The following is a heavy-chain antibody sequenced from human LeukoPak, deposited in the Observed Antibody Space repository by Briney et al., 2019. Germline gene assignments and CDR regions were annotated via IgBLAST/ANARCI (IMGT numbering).Heavy chain of an antibody. D-gene: IGHD5-12*01. Sequence: GGSLRLSCAASGFTFSSSAMSWVRQAPGKGLEWVSAISASGSSAYYADSVKGRLTVSRDNSKNTLYLQMNSLRAEDTAEYYCAREDRGYDYDFWGQGTLVTVSS. V-gene: IGHV3-23*01. CDR2: ISASGSSA. J-gene: IGHJ4*02. CDR1: GFTFSSSA. CDR3: AREDRGYDYDF.